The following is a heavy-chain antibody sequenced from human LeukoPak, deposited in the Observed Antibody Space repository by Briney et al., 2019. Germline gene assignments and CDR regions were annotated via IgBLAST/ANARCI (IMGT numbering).Heavy chain of an antibody. D-gene: IGHD3-3*01. J-gene: IGHJ4*02. CDR3: AKDRDFWSGYHDGY. V-gene: IGHV3-23*01. Sequence: GGSLRLSCAASGFTFSSYAMSWVRQAPGKGLEWVSGISGSGGGTYYADSVKGRFTISGDSYRNTLYLYMNSLRAEDTAVYYCAKDRDFWSGYHDGYWGQGTLVTVSS. CDR2: ISGSGGGT. CDR1: GFTFSSYA.